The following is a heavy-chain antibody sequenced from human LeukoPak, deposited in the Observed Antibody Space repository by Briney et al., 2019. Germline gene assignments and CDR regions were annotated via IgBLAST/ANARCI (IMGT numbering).Heavy chain of an antibody. Sequence: GGSLRLSCAASGFTFSSYAMHWVRQAPGKGLEWVAVISYDGSNKYYADSVKGRFTISRDNSKNTLYLQMNSLRAEDTAVYYCAKTPLGYYYYMDVWGKGTTVTVSS. CDR1: GFTFSSYA. V-gene: IGHV3-30-3*01. J-gene: IGHJ6*03. CDR2: ISYDGSNK. CDR3: AKTPLGYYYYMDV.